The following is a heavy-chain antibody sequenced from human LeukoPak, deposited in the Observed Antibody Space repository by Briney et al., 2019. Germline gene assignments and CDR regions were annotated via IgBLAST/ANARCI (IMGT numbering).Heavy chain of an antibody. CDR2: IYYSGST. V-gene: IGHV4-61*01. D-gene: IGHD5-24*01. Sequence: SETLSLTCTVSGGSVSSGSYYWSWIRQPPGKGLEWIGYIYYSGSTNYNPSLKSRVTISVDTSKNQFSLKLSSVTAADTAVYYCARLIRDGYNFYGEGDFDYWGQGTLVTVSS. J-gene: IGHJ4*02. CDR1: GGSVSSGSYY. CDR3: ARLIRDGYNFYGEGDFDY.